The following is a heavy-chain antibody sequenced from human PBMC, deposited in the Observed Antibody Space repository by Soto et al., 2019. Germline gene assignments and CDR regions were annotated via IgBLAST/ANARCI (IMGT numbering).Heavy chain of an antibody. Sequence: QVQLQESGPGLVKPSGTLSLTCAVSGGSISSSNWWSWVRQPPGKGLEWIGEIYHSGSTNYNPSLKSRVPISVDQSKNQCSLKLSSVAAADTAVYYCARDRCSGGSFYSGREWSYFDYWGQGTLVTVSS. D-gene: IGHD2-15*01. J-gene: IGHJ4*02. CDR1: GGSISSSNW. V-gene: IGHV4-4*02. CDR3: ARDRCSGGSFYSGREWSYFDY. CDR2: IYHSGST.